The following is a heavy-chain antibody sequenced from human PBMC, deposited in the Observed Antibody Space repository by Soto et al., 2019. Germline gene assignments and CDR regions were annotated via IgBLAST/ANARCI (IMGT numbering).Heavy chain of an antibody. J-gene: IGHJ4*02. CDR2: TKNKAASYAT. D-gene: IGHD3-10*01. Sequence: EVQLVESGGGLIQPGESLRLSCSTSGFTFSDSYMDWVRQAPGKGLGWVGRTKNKAASYATEYAATVKGRFSISRDHSQNSLYLQMNSLKIEDTAVYYSTVGGSGSDFGAEWGQGTQVIVSS. CDR1: GFTFSDSY. V-gene: IGHV3-72*01. CDR3: TVGGSGSDFGAE.